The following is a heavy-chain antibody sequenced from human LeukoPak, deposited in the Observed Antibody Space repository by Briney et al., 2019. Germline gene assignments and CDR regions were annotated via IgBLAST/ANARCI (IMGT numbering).Heavy chain of an antibody. CDR3: ARGGVYYYDSSGYYNAFDI. D-gene: IGHD3-22*01. CDR1: GYTFTSYG. CDR2: ISAYNGNT. V-gene: IGHV1-18*01. J-gene: IGHJ3*02. Sequence: ASVKVSCKASGYTFTSYGISWVRQAPGQGLEWMGWISAYNGNTNYAQKLQGRVTMTTDTSTSTAYMELRSLRSDDTAVYYCARGGVYYYDSSGYYNAFDIWGQGTMVTVSS.